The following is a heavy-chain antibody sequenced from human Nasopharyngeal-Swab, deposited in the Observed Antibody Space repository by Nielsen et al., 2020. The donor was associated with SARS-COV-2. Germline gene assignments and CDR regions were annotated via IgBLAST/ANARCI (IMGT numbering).Heavy chain of an antibody. CDR3: ARARGINLGLGVVGDMDV. V-gene: IGHV3-30*03. J-gene: IGHJ6*03. D-gene: IGHD3-3*01. CDR1: GFTFSSYA. CDR2: ISYDGSNQ. Sequence: GESLKISCAASGFTFSSYAMTWVRQTPGKGLEWVAVISYDGSNQYYADSVKGRFTISRENAKSSLYLQMNIVRAEDTGVYYCARARGINLGLGVVGDMDVWGKGTTVTVSS.